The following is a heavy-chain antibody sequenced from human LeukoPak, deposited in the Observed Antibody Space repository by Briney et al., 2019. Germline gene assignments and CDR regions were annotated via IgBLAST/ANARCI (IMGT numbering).Heavy chain of an antibody. CDR3: ASNWGYYYYYYYMDV. Sequence: GGSLRLSCAASGFTFSDYYMSWIRQAPGKGLEWVSYISGGGSTIYYADSVKGRFTISRDNAKNSLYLQMNSLRAEDTAVYYCASNWGYYYYYYYMDVWGKGTTVTVSS. D-gene: IGHD7-27*01. V-gene: IGHV3-11*04. CDR1: GFTFSDYY. CDR2: ISGGGSTI. J-gene: IGHJ6*03.